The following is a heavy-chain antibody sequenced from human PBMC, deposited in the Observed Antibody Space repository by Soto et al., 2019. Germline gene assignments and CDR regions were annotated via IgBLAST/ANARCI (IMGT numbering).Heavy chain of an antibody. V-gene: IGHV3-66*01. CDR3: ARGRYNNNWYLDY. D-gene: IGHD6-13*01. CDR1: GFTVSSNY. J-gene: IGHJ4*02. CDR2: IYSGGNT. Sequence: PGGSLRLSCAASGFTVSSNYMSWVRQAPGKGLEWISVIYSGGNTYYADSVKGRFTVSRDNSKNTLYLQMNSLSGEDTAVYYCARGRYNNNWYLDYWGQGTLVTVSS.